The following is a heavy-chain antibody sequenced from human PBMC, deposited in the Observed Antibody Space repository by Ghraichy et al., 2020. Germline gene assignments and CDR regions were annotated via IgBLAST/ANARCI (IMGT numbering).Heavy chain of an antibody. Sequence: SETLSLTCTVSGGSISSYYWSWIRQPPGKGLEWIGYIYYSGSTNYNPSLKSRVTISVDTSKNQFSLKLSSVTAADTAVYYCARAPNWNNDYWGQGTLVTVSS. J-gene: IGHJ4*02. CDR1: GGSISSYY. V-gene: IGHV4-59*01. CDR3: ARAPNWNNDY. CDR2: IYYSGST. D-gene: IGHD1/OR15-1a*01.